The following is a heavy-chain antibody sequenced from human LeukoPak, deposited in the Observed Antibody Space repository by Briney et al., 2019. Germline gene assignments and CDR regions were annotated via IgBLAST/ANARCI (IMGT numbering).Heavy chain of an antibody. CDR1: GGSISSGGYY. CDR3: ARGPGGVFQNWFDP. V-gene: IGHV4-31*03. CDR2: IYYSGST. D-gene: IGHD3-16*01. Sequence: SETLSLTCTVSGGSISSGGYYWSWIRQHPGEGLEWIGYIYYSGSTYYNPSLKSRVTISVDTSKNQFSLKLSSVTAADTAVYYCARGPGGVFQNWFDPWGQGTLVTVSS. J-gene: IGHJ5*02.